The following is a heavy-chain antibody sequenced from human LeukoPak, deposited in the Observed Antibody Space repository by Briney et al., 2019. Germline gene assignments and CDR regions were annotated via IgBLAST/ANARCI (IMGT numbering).Heavy chain of an antibody. CDR3: VSGSGDYPLDY. J-gene: IGHJ4*02. Sequence: PSETLSLTCTVSGDSISSGDYYWSWIRQPAGKGLEWIGRISSSGSTNYNPSLKSRVTISVDTSKNQFSLKLSSVTAADTAVYYCVSGSGDYPLDYWGQGTLVTVSS. D-gene: IGHD4-17*01. CDR1: GDSISSGDYY. V-gene: IGHV4-61*02. CDR2: ISSSGST.